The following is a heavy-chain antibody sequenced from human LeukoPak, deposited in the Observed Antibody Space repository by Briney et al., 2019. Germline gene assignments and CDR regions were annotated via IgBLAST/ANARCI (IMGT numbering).Heavy chain of an antibody. CDR1: GFTFTTYW. CDR3: ARAAYYYGSGSYYEDY. CDR2: IKQDGTEK. V-gene: IGHV3-7*03. Sequence: GGSLRLSCAASGFTFTTYWLGWVRQPPGKGLEWVANIKQDGTEKYYVDSVKGRFTISRDNAKNSLYLQMNSLRAEDTAVYYCARAAYYYGSGSYYEDYWGQGTLVTVSS. J-gene: IGHJ4*02. D-gene: IGHD3-10*01.